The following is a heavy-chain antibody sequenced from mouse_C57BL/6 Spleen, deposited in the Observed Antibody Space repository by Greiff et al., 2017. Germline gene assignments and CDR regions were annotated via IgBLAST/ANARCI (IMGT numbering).Heavy chain of an antibody. Sequence: EFQLQQSGPELVKPGASVKMSCKASGYTFTDYNMHWVKQSHGNSLEWYGYLNPKDGGTSYNQKLKDKATFTVNKSSRTAYMELHCLTSEDSAVYYCARSDYGSSCSYWGQCTTLTVSS. CDR1: GYTFTDYN. D-gene: IGHD1-1*01. CDR3: ARSDYGSSCSY. J-gene: IGHJ2*01. V-gene: IGHV1-22*01. CDR2: LNPKDGGT.